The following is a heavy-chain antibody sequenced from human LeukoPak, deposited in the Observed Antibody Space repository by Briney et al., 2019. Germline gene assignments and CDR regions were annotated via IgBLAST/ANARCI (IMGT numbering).Heavy chain of an antibody. CDR1: GGSISTYS. J-gene: IGHJ5*02. CDR2: IKNNGGN. Sequence: SETLSLTCTVSGGSISTYSWNWIRQSPGQGLEWIGYIKNNGGNYNNPSLMGRVTISLDTSKNQFSLKPTSVTAADTAVYYCARDAGGTWFDPWGQGTLVTVSS. CDR3: ARDAGGTWFDP. V-gene: IGHV4-59*01.